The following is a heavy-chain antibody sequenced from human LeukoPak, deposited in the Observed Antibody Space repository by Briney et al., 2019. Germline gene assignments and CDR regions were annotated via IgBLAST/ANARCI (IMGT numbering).Heavy chain of an antibody. CDR2: MNPKSGNT. V-gene: IGHV1-8*01. D-gene: IGHD3-16*02. J-gene: IGHJ4*02. CDR1: GYSFSSHD. CDR3: VRASLLRGLLGYYFDS. Sequence: ASVKVSCKASGYSFSSHDINWVRQAPGQGREGMGWMNPKSGNTDHAQKFQGRGTMSRNTSIRSAYLELSSLRSEDTALYFCVRASLLRGLLGYYFDSWGQGTPVTVFS.